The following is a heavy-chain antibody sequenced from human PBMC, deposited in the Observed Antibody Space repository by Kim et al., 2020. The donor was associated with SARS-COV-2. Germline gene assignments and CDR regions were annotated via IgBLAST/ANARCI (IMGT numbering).Heavy chain of an antibody. Sequence: PSLKSRVTISVDTSKNQFSLKRSSVTAADTAVYYCARGRSSSWYRWFDPWGQGTLVTVSS. J-gene: IGHJ5*02. D-gene: IGHD6-13*01. V-gene: IGHV4-34*01. CDR3: ARGRSSSWYRWFDP.